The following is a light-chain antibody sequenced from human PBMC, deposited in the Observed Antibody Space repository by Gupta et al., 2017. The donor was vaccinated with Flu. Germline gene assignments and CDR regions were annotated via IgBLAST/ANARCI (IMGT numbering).Light chain of an antibody. J-gene: IGLJ2*01. CDR1: SSNIGTTYG. CDR2: GNN. Sequence: QSVLTQPPSVSGAPGQRVTISCTGSSSNIGTTYGVHWYQQLPGTAPKLLIYGNNNRPSGVPDRFSGSKSGTSASLAISGLQAEDEADYYCQSYDSSLSAVIFGGGTELTVL. CDR3: QSYDSSLSAVI. V-gene: IGLV1-40*01.